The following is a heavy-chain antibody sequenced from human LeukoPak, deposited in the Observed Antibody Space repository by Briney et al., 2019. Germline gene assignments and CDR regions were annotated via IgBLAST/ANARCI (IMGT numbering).Heavy chain of an antibody. CDR1: GFTFSSYA. CDR3: ARDQRPRDYDILTGYTPTGVLAFDY. Sequence: HTGGSLRLSCAASGFTFSSYAMSWVRQAPGKGLEWVSAISGSGGSTYYADSVKGRFTISRDNSKNTLYLQMNSLRAEDTAVYYCARDQRPRDYDILTGYTPTGVLAFDYWGQGTLVTVSS. CDR2: ISGSGGST. J-gene: IGHJ4*02. D-gene: IGHD3-9*01. V-gene: IGHV3-23*01.